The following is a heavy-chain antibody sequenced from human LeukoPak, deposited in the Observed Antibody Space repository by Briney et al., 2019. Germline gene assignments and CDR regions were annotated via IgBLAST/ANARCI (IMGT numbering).Heavy chain of an antibody. CDR1: GFTFSSYA. V-gene: IGHV3-23*01. Sequence: GGSLRLSCAASGFTFSSYAMSWVRQAPGKGLEWVSAISGSGGSTYYADSVKGRFTISRDNSKNTLYLQMNSLRAEDTAVYYCAKAFRYRSSTSCSPAADAFDIWGQGTMVTVSS. CDR2: ISGSGGST. CDR3: AKAFRYRSSTSCSPAADAFDI. D-gene: IGHD2-2*01. J-gene: IGHJ3*02.